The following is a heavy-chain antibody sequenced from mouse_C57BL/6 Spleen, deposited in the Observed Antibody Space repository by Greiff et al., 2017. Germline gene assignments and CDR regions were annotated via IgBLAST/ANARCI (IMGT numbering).Heavy chain of an antibody. CDR2: IDPETGGT. CDR1: GYTFTDYE. D-gene: IGHD1-1*01. V-gene: IGHV1-15*01. CDR3: TRDYGSPWYFGV. J-gene: IGHJ1*03. Sequence: VKLVESGAELVRPGASVTLSCKASGYTFTDYEMHWVKQTPVHGLEWIGAIDPETGGTAYNQKFKGKAILTADKSSSTAYMELRSLTSEDSAVYYCTRDYGSPWYFGVWGTGTTVTVSS.